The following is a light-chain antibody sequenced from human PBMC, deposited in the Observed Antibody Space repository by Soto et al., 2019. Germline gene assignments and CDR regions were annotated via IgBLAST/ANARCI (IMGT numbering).Light chain of an antibody. CDR3: QHYGNSPLYT. V-gene: IGKV3-20*01. CDR1: QSVRSSY. CDR2: GAS. J-gene: IGKJ2*01. Sequence: NVLTQSPGTLSLSPGESATLSCRASQSVRSSYLAWYQHKPGQAPRLLIYGASSRATGIPDRFSGSGSGTDFTLTISRLEPEDFAVYYCQHYGNSPLYTFGQGTKLEIK.